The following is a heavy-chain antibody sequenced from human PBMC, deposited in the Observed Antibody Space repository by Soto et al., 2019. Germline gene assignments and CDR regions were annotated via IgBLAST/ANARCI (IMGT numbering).Heavy chain of an antibody. Sequence: EVQLVESGGGLVQPGGSLRLSCAASGFTFSSYWMNWVRQAPGKGLEWVASIKPEGSEKYYEDSVKGRFTISRDNAQRSLYLQINSLRAEDAALFYCAGGGLFCGAYHAYAFDFWGQGTVVTVSS. CDR3: AGGGLFCGAYHAYAFDF. J-gene: IGHJ3*01. CDR1: GFTFSSYW. V-gene: IGHV3-7*01. D-gene: IGHD2-21*01. CDR2: IKPEGSEK.